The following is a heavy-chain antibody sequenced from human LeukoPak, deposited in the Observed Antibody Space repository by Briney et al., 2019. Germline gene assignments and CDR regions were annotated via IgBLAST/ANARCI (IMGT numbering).Heavy chain of an antibody. J-gene: IGHJ3*02. CDR2: IYSGGST. V-gene: IGHV3-66*01. D-gene: IGHD4-17*01. Sequence: PGGSLRLSCAASGFTVSSNYMSWVRQAPGKGLEWVSVIYSGGSTYYADSVKGRFTISRDNSKNTLYLQMNSLGAEDTAVYYCASGRVDYGDSTDAFDIWGQGTMVTVSS. CDR1: GFTVSSNY. CDR3: ASGRVDYGDSTDAFDI.